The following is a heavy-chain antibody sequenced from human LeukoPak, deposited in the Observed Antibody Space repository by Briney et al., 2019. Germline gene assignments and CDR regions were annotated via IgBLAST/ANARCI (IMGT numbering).Heavy chain of an antibody. J-gene: IGHJ4*02. Sequence: HPGGSLRLSCAASGFTFSSYGMHWVRQAPGKGLEWVAVISYDGSNKYYADSVKGRFTISRDNSKNTLYLQMNSLRAEDTAVYYCAKGDDSGIAYWGQGTLVTVSS. CDR2: ISYDGSNK. V-gene: IGHV3-30*18. CDR1: GFTFSSYG. CDR3: AKGDDSGIAY. D-gene: IGHD3-22*01.